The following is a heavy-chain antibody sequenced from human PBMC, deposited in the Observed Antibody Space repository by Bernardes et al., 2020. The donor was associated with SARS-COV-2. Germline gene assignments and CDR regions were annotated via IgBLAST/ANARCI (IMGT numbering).Heavy chain of an antibody. D-gene: IGHD6-19*01. CDR1: GFTFNSHA. CDR3: ARADFSGRDPDYGLDV. J-gene: IGHJ6*02. Sequence: GGSLRLSRIASGFTFNSHAMHWVRQAPGKGLKYVAGISSNGVSTTYADSVKGRVTISRDNFKNTLYLQMRSLRPEDMAVYYCARADFSGRDPDYGLDVWGQGTTVTVSS. CDR2: ISSNGVST. V-gene: IGHV3-64*02.